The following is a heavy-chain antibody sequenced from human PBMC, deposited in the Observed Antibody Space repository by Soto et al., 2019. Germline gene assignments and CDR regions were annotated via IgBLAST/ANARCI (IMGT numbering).Heavy chain of an antibody. D-gene: IGHD1-26*01. V-gene: IGHV3-53*01. CDR3: AREGTVGATHYYYYGMDV. Sequence: GSLRLSCAASGFTVSSNYMSWVRQAPGKGLEWVSVIYSGGSTYYADSVKGRFTISRDNSKNTLYLQMNSLRAEDTAVYYCAREGTVGATHYYYYGMDVWGQGTTVTVSS. J-gene: IGHJ6*02. CDR1: GFTVSSNY. CDR2: IYSGGST.